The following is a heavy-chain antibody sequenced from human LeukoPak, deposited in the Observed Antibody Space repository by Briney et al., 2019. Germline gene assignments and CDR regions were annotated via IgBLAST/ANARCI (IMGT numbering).Heavy chain of an antibody. CDR3: AKIKTRITMIVPSFDY. V-gene: IGHV3-11*01. CDR1: GFTFSDYY. D-gene: IGHD3-22*01. Sequence: GGSLRLSCAASGFTFSDYYMSWIRQAPGKGLEWVSYISSSGSTIYYADSVKGRFTISRDNSKNTLYLQMNSLRAEDTAVYYCAKIKTRITMIVPSFDYWGQGTLVTVSS. CDR2: ISSSGSTI. J-gene: IGHJ4*02.